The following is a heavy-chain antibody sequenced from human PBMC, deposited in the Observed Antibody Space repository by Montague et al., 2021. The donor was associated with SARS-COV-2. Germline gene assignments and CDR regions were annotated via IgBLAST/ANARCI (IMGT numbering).Heavy chain of an antibody. J-gene: IGHJ6*02. D-gene: IGHD2-21*01. CDR1: GGSISSSGYY. CDR2: NHYSVST. V-gene: IGHV4-39*01. Sequence: SETLSLTCAVSGGSISSSGYYWGWISQPTGQELEWIGNNHYSVSTYYNPSLKSRVSIYVDTTKNKFSLKLSSVTAADATEYYCARLCDTGYYYYGMDVWGQGTTVTVSS. CDR3: ARLCDTGYYYYGMDV.